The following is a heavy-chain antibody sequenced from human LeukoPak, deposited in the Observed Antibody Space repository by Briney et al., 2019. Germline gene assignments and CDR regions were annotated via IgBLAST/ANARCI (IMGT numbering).Heavy chain of an antibody. D-gene: IGHD5-12*01. CDR2: MNPNSGNT. Sequence: ASVKVSCKASGYTFTSYDINWVRQATGRGLEWMGWMNPNSGNTGYAQKFQGRVTMTRNTSISTAYMELSSLRSEDTAVYYCARGLGKKWLRSFGPNDYWGQGTLVTVSS. CDR1: GYTFTSYD. V-gene: IGHV1-8*01. J-gene: IGHJ4*02. CDR3: ARGLGKKWLRSFGPNDY.